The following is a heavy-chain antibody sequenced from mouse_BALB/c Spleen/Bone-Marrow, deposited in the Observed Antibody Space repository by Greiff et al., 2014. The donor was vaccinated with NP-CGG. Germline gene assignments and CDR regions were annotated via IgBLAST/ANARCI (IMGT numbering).Heavy chain of an antibody. V-gene: IGHV1-54*01. D-gene: IGHD3-2*01. Sequence: VKLVESGAELVRPGTSVKVSCKASGYAFTSYLIEWIKQRPGQGLEWIGVINPGSGGANYNGKFKGKATLTADKSSSTAYMQISSLTSDDSAVYFCAREWTARTPSYWGQGTALTVSS. CDR2: INPGSGGA. CDR3: AREWTARTPSY. CDR1: GYAFTSYL. J-gene: IGHJ2*01.